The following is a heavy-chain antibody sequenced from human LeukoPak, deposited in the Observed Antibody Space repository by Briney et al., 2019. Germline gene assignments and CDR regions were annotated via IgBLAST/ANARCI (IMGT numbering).Heavy chain of an antibody. V-gene: IGHV1-69*05. CDR1: GGTFSSYA. D-gene: IGHD2-15*01. Sequence: GASVKVSCKASGGTFSSYAISWVRQAPGQGLEWMGGIIPIFGTANYAQKFQGRVTITTDESTSTAYMELSSLRSEDTAVYYCAIRCGGSCYLSWFDPWRQGTLVTVSS. CDR3: AIRCGGSCYLSWFDP. CDR2: IIPIFGTA. J-gene: IGHJ5*02.